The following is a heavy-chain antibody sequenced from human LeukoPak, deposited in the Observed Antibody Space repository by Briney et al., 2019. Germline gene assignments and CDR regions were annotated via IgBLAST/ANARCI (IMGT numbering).Heavy chain of an antibody. CDR3: ARGYGEMATIRGNWFDP. Sequence: ASVTVSFKASGDTFTNYYIHWVRQAPGQGLEWMGVIDPSGADTSYAQKFQGRVTMTRDTSTRTIYMELSSLRSEDTAVFYCARGYGEMATIRGNWFDPWGQGTLVTVSS. CDR2: IDPSGADT. V-gene: IGHV1-46*01. J-gene: IGHJ5*02. D-gene: IGHD5-24*01. CDR1: GDTFTNYY.